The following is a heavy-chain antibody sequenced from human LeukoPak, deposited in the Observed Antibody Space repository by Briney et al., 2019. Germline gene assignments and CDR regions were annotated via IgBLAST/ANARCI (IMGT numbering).Heavy chain of an antibody. Sequence: ASVKVSCKVSGYTLTELSMHWVRQAPGKGLEWMGGFDPEDGETIYAQKFQGRVTMTEDTSTSTAYMELRSLRSDDTAVYYCARDDRAHWKLLYPTNFDYWGQGTLVTVSS. V-gene: IGHV1-24*01. CDR1: GYTLTELS. D-gene: IGHD1-26*01. J-gene: IGHJ4*02. CDR2: FDPEDGET. CDR3: ARDDRAHWKLLYPTNFDY.